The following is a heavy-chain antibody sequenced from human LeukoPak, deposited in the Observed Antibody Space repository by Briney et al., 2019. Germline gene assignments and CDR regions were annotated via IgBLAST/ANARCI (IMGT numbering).Heavy chain of an antibody. J-gene: IGHJ4*02. CDR1: GGSISSYY. D-gene: IGHD2-2*01. CDR3: ARDPDCSSTSCNDY. CDR2: IYHSGST. Sequence: SENLSLTCTVSGGSISSYYWSWIRQPPGKGLEWIGEIYHSGSTNYNPSLKSRVTISVDKSKNQFSLKLSSVTAADTAVYYCARDPDCSSTSCNDYWGQGTLVTVSS. V-gene: IGHV4-59*12.